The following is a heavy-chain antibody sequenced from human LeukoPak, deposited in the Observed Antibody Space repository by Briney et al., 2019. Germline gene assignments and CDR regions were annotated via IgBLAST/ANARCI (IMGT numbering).Heavy chain of an antibody. J-gene: IGHJ3*02. CDR2: IYYSGST. Sequence: NPSETLSLTCTVSGGSISSYYWSWIRQPPGKGLEWIGYIYYSGSTNYNPSLKSRVTISVDTSKNQFSLNLSSVTAADTAEYYCARVSYDSSGYYGTNAFDIWGQGTMVTVPS. D-gene: IGHD3-22*01. V-gene: IGHV4-59*01. CDR1: GGSISSYY. CDR3: ARVSYDSSGYYGTNAFDI.